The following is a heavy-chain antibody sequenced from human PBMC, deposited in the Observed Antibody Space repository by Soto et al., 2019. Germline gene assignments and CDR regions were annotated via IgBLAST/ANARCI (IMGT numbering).Heavy chain of an antibody. Sequence: GGSLRLSCAAPGFTFDDYTMHWVRQAPGKGLEWVSLISWDGGSTYYADSVKGRFTISRGNSKNSLYLQMNSLRTEDTALYYCAKDIGLSYYYYYGMDVWGQGTTVTVSS. V-gene: IGHV3-43*01. CDR3: AKDIGLSYYYYYGMDV. CDR1: GFTFDDYT. D-gene: IGHD3-16*02. CDR2: ISWDGGST. J-gene: IGHJ6*02.